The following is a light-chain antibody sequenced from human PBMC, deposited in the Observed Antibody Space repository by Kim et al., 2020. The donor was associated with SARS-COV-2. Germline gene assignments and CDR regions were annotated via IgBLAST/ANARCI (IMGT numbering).Light chain of an antibody. Sequence: LPVERATLSCMASQSVVSSHLAWYQHKRRQAPRLLIHETSIRAAGIPDRFSGSGSGTVFTLTISRLEPEDFALYYCQQYGRSPITFGQGTRLEIK. CDR1: QSVVSSH. CDR3: QQYGRSPIT. J-gene: IGKJ5*01. V-gene: IGKV3-20*01. CDR2: ETS.